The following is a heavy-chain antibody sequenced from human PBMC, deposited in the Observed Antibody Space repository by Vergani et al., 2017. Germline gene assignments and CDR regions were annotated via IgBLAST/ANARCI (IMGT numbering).Heavy chain of an antibody. CDR1: GFTFSDYY. Sequence: VQLVESGGGLVQPGRSLRLSCAASGFTFSDYYMSWIRQAPGKGLEWVSYISSSGSTIYYADSVKGRFTISRDNAKNSLYLQMNSLRAEDTAVYYCARDRFGYDFWSGYYNYXMDVWGKGTTVTVSS. D-gene: IGHD3-3*01. J-gene: IGHJ6*03. V-gene: IGHV3-11*01. CDR2: ISSSGSTI. CDR3: ARDRFGYDFWSGYYNYXMDV.